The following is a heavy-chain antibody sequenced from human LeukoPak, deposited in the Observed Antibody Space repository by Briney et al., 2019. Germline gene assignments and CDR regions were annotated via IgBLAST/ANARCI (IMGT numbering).Heavy chain of an antibody. V-gene: IGHV3-74*01. CDR3: ARVSSPYYDFWSGISADAFDI. Sequence: GGSLRLSCAASGFTFSSYWMHWVRQAPGKGLVWVSRINSDGSSTSYADSVKGRLTISRDNAKNTLYLQMNSLRAEDTAVYYCARVSSPYYDFWSGISADAFDIWGQGTMVTVSS. CDR2: INSDGSST. D-gene: IGHD3-3*01. CDR1: GFTFSSYW. J-gene: IGHJ3*02.